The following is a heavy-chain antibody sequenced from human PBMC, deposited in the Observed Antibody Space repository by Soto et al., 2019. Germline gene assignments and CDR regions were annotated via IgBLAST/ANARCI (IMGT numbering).Heavy chain of an antibody. CDR2: ISAYNGNT. D-gene: IGHD3-10*01. CDR1: GYTFTSYG. V-gene: IGHV1-18*01. J-gene: IGHJ5*02. CDR3: ARPLHYYGSGSNTPFDP. Sequence: RASVKVSCKASGYTFTSYGISWVRQAPGQGLEWMGWISAYNGNTNYAQKLQGRVTMTTDTSTSTAYMELRSLRSDDTAVYYCARPLHYYGSGSNTPFDPWGQGTLVTVSS.